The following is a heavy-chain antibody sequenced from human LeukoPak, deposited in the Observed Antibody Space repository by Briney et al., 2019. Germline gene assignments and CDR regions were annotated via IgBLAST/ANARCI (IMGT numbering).Heavy chain of an antibody. CDR1: GGSISSYY. J-gene: IGHJ4*02. CDR2: IYYSGST. D-gene: IGHD3-22*01. V-gene: IGHV4-59*01. Sequence: PSETLSLTCTVSGGSISSYYWSWIRQPPGKGLEWIGCIYYSGSTNYNPSLKSRVTISVDTSKNQFSLKLSSVTAADTAVYYCASRSIYDSSGYYGNWGQGTLVTVSS. CDR3: ASRSIYDSSGYYGN.